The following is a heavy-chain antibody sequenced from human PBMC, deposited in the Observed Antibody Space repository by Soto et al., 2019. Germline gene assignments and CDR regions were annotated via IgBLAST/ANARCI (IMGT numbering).Heavy chain of an antibody. D-gene: IGHD6-19*01. Sequence: EVQLVESGGGLVKPGGSLRLSCAASGFTFSSYSMNWVRQAPGKGLEWVSSISSSSSYIYYADSVKGRFTISRDNAKNSLYLQMNSLRAEDTAVYYCARDLGYSSGWYAAFDIWGQGTMVTVSS. J-gene: IGHJ3*02. V-gene: IGHV3-21*01. CDR1: GFTFSSYS. CDR2: ISSSSSYI. CDR3: ARDLGYSSGWYAAFDI.